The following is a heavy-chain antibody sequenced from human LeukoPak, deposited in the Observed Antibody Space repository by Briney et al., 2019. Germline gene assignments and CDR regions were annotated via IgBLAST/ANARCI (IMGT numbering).Heavy chain of an antibody. CDR2: INPSGGST. D-gene: IGHD2-2*01. Sequence: ASVKVSCKASGYTFTSYYMHWVRQAPGQGLEWMGIINPSGGSTSYAQKFQGRVTMTSDTSTSTVYMELSSLRSEDTAVYYCARPVVLAARTASFDLWGRGTLVTVSS. V-gene: IGHV1-46*01. CDR1: GYTFTSYY. CDR3: ARPVVLAARTASFDL. J-gene: IGHJ2*01.